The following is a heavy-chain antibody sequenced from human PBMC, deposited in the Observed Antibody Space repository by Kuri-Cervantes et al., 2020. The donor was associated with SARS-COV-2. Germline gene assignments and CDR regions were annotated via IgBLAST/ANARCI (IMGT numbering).Heavy chain of an antibody. CDR2: ISAYNGNT. CDR3: ARDLSSKYYDFWSGVGWFDP. CDR1: GYTFTSYG. Sequence: ASVKVSCKASGYTFTSYGISWVRQAPGQGLEWMGWISAYNGNTNYAQKLQGRVTMTTDTSTSTAYMELRSLRSDDTAVYYCARDLSSKYYDFWSGVGWFDPWRQGTLVTVSS. J-gene: IGHJ5*02. V-gene: IGHV1-18*01. D-gene: IGHD3-3*01.